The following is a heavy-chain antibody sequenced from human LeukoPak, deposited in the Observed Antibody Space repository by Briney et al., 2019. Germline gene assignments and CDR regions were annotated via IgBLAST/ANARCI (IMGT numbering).Heavy chain of an antibody. Sequence: PGGSLRLSCAASGFTFSSYWMHWVRQAPGKGLVWVSRINSDGSSTSYADSVKGRFTISRDNAKNSLYPQMNSLRAEDTALYYCARDGGDCAGDSCYVDYWGQGTLVTVSS. D-gene: IGHD2-21*01. CDR2: INSDGSST. CDR3: ARDGGDCAGDSCYVDY. CDR1: GFTFSSYW. V-gene: IGHV3-74*01. J-gene: IGHJ4*02.